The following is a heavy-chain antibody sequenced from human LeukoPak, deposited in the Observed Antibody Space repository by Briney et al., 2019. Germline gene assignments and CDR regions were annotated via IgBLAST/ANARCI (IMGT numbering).Heavy chain of an antibody. V-gene: IGHV1-2*02. CDR2: INPNSGGT. CDR1: GYTFTGYY. D-gene: IGHD5-12*01. J-gene: IGHJ6*02. Sequence: ASVKVSCKASGYTFTGYYMHWVRQAPGQGLEWTGWINPNSGGTNYAQKFQGRVTMTRDTSISTAYMELSRLRSDDTAVYYCAREATIPFSSYGMDVWGQGTTVTVSS. CDR3: AREATIPFSSYGMDV.